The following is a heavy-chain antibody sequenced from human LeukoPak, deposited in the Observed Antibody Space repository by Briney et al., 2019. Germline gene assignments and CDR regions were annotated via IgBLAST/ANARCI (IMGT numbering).Heavy chain of an antibody. CDR3: ARGITLVIRNWFDP. CDR1: GGSFSGYY. V-gene: IGHV4-34*01. Sequence: SETLSLICAVYGGSFSGYYWSWIRQPPGKGLEWSGEINHSGSTNYNPSLKSRVTISVDTSKNQFSLKLSSVTAADTAVYYCARGITLVIRNWFDPWGQGTLVTVSS. CDR2: INHSGST. D-gene: IGHD3-22*01. J-gene: IGHJ5*02.